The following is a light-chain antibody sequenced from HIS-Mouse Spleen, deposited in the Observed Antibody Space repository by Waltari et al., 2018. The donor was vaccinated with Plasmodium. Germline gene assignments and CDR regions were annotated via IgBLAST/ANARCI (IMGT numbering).Light chain of an antibody. CDR3: QSADSSGTYQV. CDR1: ALPKQY. J-gene: IGLJ2*01. V-gene: IGLV3-25*03. Sequence: SYGLPQPPSVSVSPGQTARITCSGDALPKQYAYWYQQKPGQAPVLVIYKDSERPSGIPERFSGSSSGTTVTLTISGVQAEDEADYYCQSADSSGTYQVFGGGTKLTVL. CDR2: KDS.